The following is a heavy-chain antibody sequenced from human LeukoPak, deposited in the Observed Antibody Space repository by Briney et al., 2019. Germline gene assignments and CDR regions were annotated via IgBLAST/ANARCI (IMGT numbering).Heavy chain of an antibody. CDR3: ARRNAMDV. CDR1: GFTFSNCW. V-gene: IGHV3-7*03. Sequence: GGSLRLSCAASGFTFSNCWMTWVRQAPGKGLEWVANINRDGSERYYVDSVKGRFTISRDDAKSSLYLQMNSLRAEDTAVYYCARRNAMDVWGQGTTVIVFS. CDR2: INRDGSER. J-gene: IGHJ6*02.